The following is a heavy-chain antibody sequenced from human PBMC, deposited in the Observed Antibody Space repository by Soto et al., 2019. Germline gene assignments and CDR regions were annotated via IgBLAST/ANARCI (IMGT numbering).Heavy chain of an antibody. V-gene: IGHV3-64*01. D-gene: IGHD6-19*01. Sequence: EVQLVESGGGLVQPGGSLRLSCAASGFTFSGYSMFWVRQAPEKGLEYVSAINTNGVNTFYAKSVKGRFTISRDNSKNTMYLQMGSLRAEDMAVYYCARGRVEDSSGWATYFDYWGQGTQVTVSS. CDR2: INTNGVNT. CDR3: ARGRVEDSSGWATYFDY. J-gene: IGHJ4*02. CDR1: GFTFSGYS.